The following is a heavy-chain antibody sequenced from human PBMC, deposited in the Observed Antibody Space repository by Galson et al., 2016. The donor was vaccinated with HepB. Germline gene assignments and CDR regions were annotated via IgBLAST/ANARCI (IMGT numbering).Heavy chain of an antibody. V-gene: IGHV3-23*01. J-gene: IGHJ4*02. Sequence: SLRLSCAASGFTFSSYAMSWVRQAPGKGLEWVSAISGSGGSTYYADSVKGRFTISRDNSKNPLYLQMNSLRTEDTALYYCARESLPRGAGGLDYWGQGALVTVSS. CDR1: GFTFSSYA. CDR2: ISGSGGST. CDR3: ARESLPRGAGGLDY. D-gene: IGHD1-26*01.